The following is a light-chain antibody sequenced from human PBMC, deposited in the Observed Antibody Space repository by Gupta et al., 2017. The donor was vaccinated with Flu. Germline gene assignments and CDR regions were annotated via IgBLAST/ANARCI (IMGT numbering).Light chain of an antibody. CDR3: QAWDTSTVV. CDR2: QDT. V-gene: IGLV3-1*01. CDR1: KLGNKY. Sequence: SPGQTASITCSGDKLGNKYTSLDQQKPGQSPVLVIYQDTKRPSGIPERFSGSSSGNTVTLTISGTQAMDEADYYCQAWDTSTVVFGGGTKLTVL. J-gene: IGLJ2*01.